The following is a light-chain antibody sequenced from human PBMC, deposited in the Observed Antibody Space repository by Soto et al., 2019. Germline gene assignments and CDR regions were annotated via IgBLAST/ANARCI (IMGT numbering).Light chain of an antibody. V-gene: IGLV2-8*01. Sequence: QSALTQPPSASGSPGQSVTISCTGTSSDVGGYNYVSWYQQHPGNAPKLMIYEVSKRPSGVPDRFSGSKSGNTASLTVSGLQAGDEADYYCSSFAGSNPPWVFGGGTKLTVL. J-gene: IGLJ3*02. CDR2: EVS. CDR1: SSDVGGYNY. CDR3: SSFAGSNPPWV.